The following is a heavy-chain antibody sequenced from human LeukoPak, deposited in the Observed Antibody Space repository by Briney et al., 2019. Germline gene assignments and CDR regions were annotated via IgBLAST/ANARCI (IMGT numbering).Heavy chain of an antibody. CDR1: GFTFSSDW. D-gene: IGHD5-18*01. CDR2: VKQDGSET. J-gene: IGHJ4*02. V-gene: IGHV3-7*01. CDR3: AKGPGYSYGHHFDY. Sequence: GGSLRLSCAASGFTFSSDWMSWVRQAPGKGLEWVANVKQDGSETYYVDSVKGRFTISRDNAKNSLFLQMNSLRAEDTAVYYCAKGPGYSYGHHFDYWGQGALVTVSS.